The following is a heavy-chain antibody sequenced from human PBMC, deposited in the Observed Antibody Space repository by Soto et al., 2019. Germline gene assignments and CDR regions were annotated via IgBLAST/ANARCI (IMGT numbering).Heavy chain of an antibody. D-gene: IGHD5-18*01. CDR1: GGSISSGGYS. CDR2: IYHSGST. CDR3: ARGYSSGPGFDY. Sequence: SETLSLTCAVSGGSISSGGYSWSWIRQPPGKGLEWIGYIYHSGSTYYNPSLKSRVTISVDRSKNQFSLKLSSVTAADTAVYYCARGYSSGPGFDYWGQGTLVTVSS. V-gene: IGHV4-30-2*01. J-gene: IGHJ4*02.